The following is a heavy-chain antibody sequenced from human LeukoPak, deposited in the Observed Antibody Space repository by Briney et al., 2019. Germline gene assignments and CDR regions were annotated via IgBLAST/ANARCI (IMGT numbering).Heavy chain of an antibody. CDR1: GFTFSRYA. CDR3: AKDVGYDFWSGYYTY. Sequence: GGSLRLSCAASGFTFSRYAMSWVRQAPGEGLEWVSAISGMVGSTYYADSVKGRFTISRDNSKNTLYLQMNSLRAEDTAVYSCAKDVGYDFWSGYYTYWGQGTLVTVSS. J-gene: IGHJ4*02. D-gene: IGHD3-3*01. V-gene: IGHV3-23*01. CDR2: ISGMVGST.